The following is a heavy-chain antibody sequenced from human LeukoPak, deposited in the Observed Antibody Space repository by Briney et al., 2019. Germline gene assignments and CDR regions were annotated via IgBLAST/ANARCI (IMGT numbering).Heavy chain of an antibody. V-gene: IGHV3-23*01. CDR2: ISGSGSST. D-gene: IGHD1-26*01. CDR3: AKEVSGSYSLTDY. CDR1: GFTFSSNT. J-gene: IGHJ4*02. Sequence: GGSLRLSCAASGFTFSSNTMSWVRQAAGKGLEWVSGISGSGSSTYYADSVKGRFTISRDNSKNTLYLQMNSLRVEDTAVYYCAKEVSGSYSLTDYWGQGTLVTVSS.